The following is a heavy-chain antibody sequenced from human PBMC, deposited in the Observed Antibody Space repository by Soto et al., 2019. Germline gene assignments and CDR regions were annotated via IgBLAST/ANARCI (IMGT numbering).Heavy chain of an antibody. Sequence: SETLSLTCTVSGGSVSSGSYYWSWIRQPPGKGLEWIGYIYYSGSTNYNPSLKSRVTISVDTSKNQFSLKLSSVTAADTAVYYCAREPYSGYDLHYYYGMDVWGQGTTVTVSS. CDR3: AREPYSGYDLHYYYGMDV. D-gene: IGHD5-12*01. J-gene: IGHJ6*02. CDR2: IYYSGST. V-gene: IGHV4-61*01. CDR1: GGSVSSGSYY.